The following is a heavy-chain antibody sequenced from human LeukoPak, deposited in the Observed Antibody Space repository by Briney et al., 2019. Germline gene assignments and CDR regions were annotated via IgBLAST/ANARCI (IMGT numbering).Heavy chain of an antibody. CDR1: GFTFSSYE. Sequence: GGSLRLSCAASGFTFSSYEMNWVRQAPGKGLEWVSYISSSGSTIYYADSVKGRFTISRDNVKNSLYLQMNSLRAEDTAVYYCARGGYYDSSGPNWFDPWGQGTLVTVSS. J-gene: IGHJ5*02. CDR2: ISSSGSTI. V-gene: IGHV3-48*03. D-gene: IGHD3-22*01. CDR3: ARGGYYDSSGPNWFDP.